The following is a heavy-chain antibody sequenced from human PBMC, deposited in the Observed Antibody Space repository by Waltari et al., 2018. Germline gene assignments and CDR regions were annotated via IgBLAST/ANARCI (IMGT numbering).Heavy chain of an antibody. CDR2: IYTSGST. CDR3: ARGVLGATTIDY. CDR1: GGSISSGSYY. J-gene: IGHJ4*02. Sequence: QVQLQESGPGLVKPSQTLSLTCTVSGGSISSGSYYWSWIRQPAGKGLEWIGRIYTSGSTNYNPSLKSRVTISVDMPKNQFSLKLSSVTAADTAVYYCARGVLGATTIDYWGQGTLVTVSS. D-gene: IGHD1-26*01. V-gene: IGHV4-61*02.